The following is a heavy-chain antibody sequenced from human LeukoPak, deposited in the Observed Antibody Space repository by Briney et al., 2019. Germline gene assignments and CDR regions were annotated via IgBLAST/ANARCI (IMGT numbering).Heavy chain of an antibody. V-gene: IGHV4-4*07. Sequence: SQTLSLTCTVSGGSISSYYWSWIRQPAGKGLEWIGRIYISGSGSTNYNPSLKSRVTMSVDTSKNQFSLKLSSVTAADTAVYYCARSRQIQLWLEFDYWGQGTLVTVSS. CDR3: ARSRQIQLWLEFDY. D-gene: IGHD5-18*01. CDR1: GGSISSYY. J-gene: IGHJ4*02. CDR2: IYISGSGST.